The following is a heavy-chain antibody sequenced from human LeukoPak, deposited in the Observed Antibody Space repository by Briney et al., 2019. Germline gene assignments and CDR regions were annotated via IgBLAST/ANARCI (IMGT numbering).Heavy chain of an antibody. CDR1: GFTFSSYA. V-gene: IGHV3-30-3*01. Sequence: GGSLRLSCAASGFTFSSYAMHWVCQAPGKGLEWVAVISYDGSNKYYADSVKGRFTISRDNSKNTLYLQMNSLRAEDTAVYYCARESYSSGWFRPEYYFDYWGQGTLVTVSS. CDR3: ARESYSSGWFRPEYYFDY. J-gene: IGHJ4*02. D-gene: IGHD6-19*01. CDR2: ISYDGSNK.